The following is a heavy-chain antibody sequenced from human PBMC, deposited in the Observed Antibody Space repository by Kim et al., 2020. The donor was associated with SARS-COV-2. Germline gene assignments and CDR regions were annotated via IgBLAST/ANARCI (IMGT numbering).Heavy chain of an antibody. CDR3: ARYPGDSDSFWFDS. J-gene: IGHJ5*01. V-gene: IGHV4-4*02. D-gene: IGHD3-22*01. Sequence: YNPSLKRRVIISIDKSKNQFSLNLSSVTAADTAVYYCARYPGDSDSFWFDSWGQGTLVTVSS.